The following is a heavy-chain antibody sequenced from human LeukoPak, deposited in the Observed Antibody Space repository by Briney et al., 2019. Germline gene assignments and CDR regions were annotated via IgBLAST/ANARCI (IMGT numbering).Heavy chain of an antibody. CDR1: GYTFTGYY. Sequence: ASVKVCCKASGYTFTGYYMHWVRQAPGQGLEWMGWINPNSGGTNYAQKFQGRVTMTRDTSISTAYMDLSSLRSDDTAVYYCARDLRYSSGWSASGMDVWGKGTTVTISS. D-gene: IGHD6-19*01. V-gene: IGHV1-2*02. CDR2: INPNSGGT. J-gene: IGHJ6*03. CDR3: ARDLRYSSGWSASGMDV.